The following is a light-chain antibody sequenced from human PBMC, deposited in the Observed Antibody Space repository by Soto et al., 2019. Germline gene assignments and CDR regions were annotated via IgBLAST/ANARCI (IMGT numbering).Light chain of an antibody. Sequence: DIQMTQSPSTLSGSVGDRVTITCRASQTISSWLAWYQQKPGKAPKLLIYKASTLKSGAPSRFSGSGSGTEFTLTISSLQPDDFATYYCQHYNSYSEAFGQGTQVELK. CDR1: QTISSW. CDR3: QHYNSYSEA. CDR2: KAS. V-gene: IGKV1-5*03. J-gene: IGKJ1*01.